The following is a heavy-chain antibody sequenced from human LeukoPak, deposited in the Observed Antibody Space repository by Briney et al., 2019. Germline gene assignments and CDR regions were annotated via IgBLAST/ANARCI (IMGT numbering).Heavy chain of an antibody. CDR1: GFTYSSYG. J-gene: IGHJ4*02. V-gene: IGHV3-30*18. CDR3: AKDLLEFGGVIVGDY. D-gene: IGHD3-16*02. CDR2: ISYDGSNK. Sequence: GGSLRLSCAASGFTYSSYGMHWVRQAPGKGLEWVAVISYDGSNKYYADSVKGRFTISRDNSKNTLYLQMNSLRAEDTAVYYCAKDLLEFGGVIVGDYWGQGTLVTVSS.